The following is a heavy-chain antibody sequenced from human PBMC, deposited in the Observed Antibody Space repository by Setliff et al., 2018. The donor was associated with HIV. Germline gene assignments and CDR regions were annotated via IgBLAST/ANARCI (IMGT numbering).Heavy chain of an antibody. CDR1: GGSMSDVSSY. CDR2: VYYRGGT. D-gene: IGHD1-26*01. J-gene: IGHJ6*03. Sequence: SETLSLTCAVSGGSMSDVSSYWGWIRQAPGRGLEWIGSVYYRGGTFDSPSLKSRVTVSIDTSKSPFSLKLTSVSAADTAVYYCARHSAVKITPDSVGYYSIDVWGRGTSVAVSS. V-gene: IGHV4-39*01. CDR3: ARHSAVKITPDSVGYYSIDV.